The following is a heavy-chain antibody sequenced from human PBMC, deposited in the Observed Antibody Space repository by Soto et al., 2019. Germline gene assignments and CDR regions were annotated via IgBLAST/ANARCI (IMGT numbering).Heavy chain of an antibody. D-gene: IGHD3-22*01. Sequence: PVGSLRLSCSSSVFTFSHAWMNLVLQAPFKVLEWVGRIKSKTDGGATDYAAPVKGRFTISRDDSKNTLYLQMNSLKTEDTAMYFCTTFRYYYDSSGYYLWDFWGQGTLVTVSS. CDR3: TTFRYYYDSSGYYLWDF. CDR1: VFTFSHAW. J-gene: IGHJ4*02. V-gene: IGHV3-15*07. CDR2: IKSKTDGGAT.